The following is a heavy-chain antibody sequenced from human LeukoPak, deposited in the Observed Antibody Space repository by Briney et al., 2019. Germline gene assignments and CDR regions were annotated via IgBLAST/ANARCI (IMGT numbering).Heavy chain of an antibody. D-gene: IGHD6-13*01. CDR2: ISSNGGTT. CDR3: ARLAKSSSWYDY. J-gene: IGHJ4*02. Sequence: GGSLRLSCAASGFTFSSYAMHWVRQAPGKGLEYVSAISSNGGTTYYANSVKGRFTISRDNSKNTLCLQMGSLTTEDMAVYYCARLAKSSSWYDYWGQGTLVTVSS. V-gene: IGHV3-64*01. CDR1: GFTFSSYA.